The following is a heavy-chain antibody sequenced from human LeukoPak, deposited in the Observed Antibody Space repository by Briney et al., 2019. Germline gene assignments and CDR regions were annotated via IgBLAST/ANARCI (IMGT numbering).Heavy chain of an antibody. Sequence: GGSLRLSCAASGFTFSTYWMNWVRQARGKGRVWVANINQDGSEKYYVDSVKGRFTLSRDSAKNSLYLQMNSLRAEDTAVYYCARAEWSNWYFDLWGRGTLVTVSS. J-gene: IGHJ2*01. CDR3: ARAEWSNWYFDL. V-gene: IGHV3-7*03. CDR1: GFTFSTYW. D-gene: IGHD3-3*01. CDR2: INQDGSEK.